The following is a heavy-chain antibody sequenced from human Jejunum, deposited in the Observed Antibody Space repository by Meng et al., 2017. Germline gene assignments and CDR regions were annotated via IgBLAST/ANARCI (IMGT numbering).Heavy chain of an antibody. CDR3: AKRLGTYTGYFDY. CDR1: GFTFAHYA. J-gene: IGHJ4*02. V-gene: IGHV3-23*01. D-gene: IGHD3-16*01. CDR2: MSGSGYGT. Sequence: GGSLRLSCAASGFTFAHYAMNWVRQAPGKGLEGVSTMSGSGYGTYYADSVKGRFTISRDDSKSTLYLQMDSLRAEDTAVYYCAKRLGTYTGYFDYWGPGTMVTVSS.